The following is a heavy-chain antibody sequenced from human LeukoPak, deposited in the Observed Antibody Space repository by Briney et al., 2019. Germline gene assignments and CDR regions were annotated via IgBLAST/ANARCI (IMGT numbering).Heavy chain of an antibody. V-gene: IGHV4-61*02. J-gene: IGHJ5*02. Sequence: SETLSLICSVSGGSISSGSYYWSWIRQPAGKGLEWIGRIYTSGSTNYNPSLKSRVTISVDTSKNQFSLKLSSVTAADTAVYYCARESQRFLEWKTEFDPWGQGTLVTVSS. CDR3: ARESQRFLEWKTEFDP. D-gene: IGHD3-3*01. CDR2: IYTSGST. CDR1: GGSISSGSYY.